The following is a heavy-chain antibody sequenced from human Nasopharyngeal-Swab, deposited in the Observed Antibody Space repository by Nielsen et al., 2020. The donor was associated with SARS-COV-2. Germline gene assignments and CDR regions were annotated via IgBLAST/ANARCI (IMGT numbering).Heavy chain of an antibody. Sequence: GASLKISCAASGFTFSDYYMSWIRQAPGKGLEWVSYISSSGSTIYYADSVKGRFTISRDNAKNSLYLQMNSLRAEDTAVYYCAISSGYYYPGFDYWGQGTPVTVSS. D-gene: IGHD3-22*01. CDR1: GFTFSDYY. CDR2: ISSSGSTI. CDR3: AISSGYYYPGFDY. V-gene: IGHV3-11*01. J-gene: IGHJ4*02.